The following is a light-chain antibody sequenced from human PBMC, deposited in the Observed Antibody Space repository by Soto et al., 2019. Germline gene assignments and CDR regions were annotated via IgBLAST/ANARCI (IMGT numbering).Light chain of an antibody. Sequence: SVLTQPASVSGSPGQSITISCTGTSSDVGLYDYVSWYQQHPGKAPQLMIYAVSNRPSGVSNRFSGSKSGNTASLTISGLQAEDEAVYYCSSYRKSNTLVFGTGTKVTVL. V-gene: IGLV2-14*01. CDR3: SSYRKSNTLV. J-gene: IGLJ1*01. CDR2: AVS. CDR1: SSDVGLYDY.